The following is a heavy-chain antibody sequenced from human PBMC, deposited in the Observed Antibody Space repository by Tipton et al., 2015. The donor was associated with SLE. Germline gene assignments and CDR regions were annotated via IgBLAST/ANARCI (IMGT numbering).Heavy chain of an antibody. Sequence: TLSLTCTVSGGSISSYYWSWIRQPPGKGLEWIGYIYYSGSTNYNPSLKSRVTMSVDTSKNQFSLKLSSVTAADTAVYYCARASLDYYYGMDVWGQGTTVTVSS. CDR1: GGSISSYY. V-gene: IGHV4-59*12. CDR3: ARASLDYYYGMDV. CDR2: IYYSGST. J-gene: IGHJ6*02.